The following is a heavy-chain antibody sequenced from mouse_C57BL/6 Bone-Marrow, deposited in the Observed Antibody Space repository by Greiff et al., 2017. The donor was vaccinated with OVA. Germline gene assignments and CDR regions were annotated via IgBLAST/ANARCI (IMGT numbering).Heavy chain of an antibody. CDR3: ARRGAYYSNYVPFAY. CDR1: GYTFTSYW. D-gene: IGHD2-5*01. Sequence: VQLQQSGAELVKPGASVKLSCKASGYTFTSYWMHWVKQRPGQGLEWIGMIHPNSGSTNYNEKFKSKATLTVDKSSSTAYMQLSSLTSDDSAVYYCARRGAYYSNYVPFAYWGQGTLVTVSA. J-gene: IGHJ3*01. CDR2: IHPNSGST. V-gene: IGHV1-64*01.